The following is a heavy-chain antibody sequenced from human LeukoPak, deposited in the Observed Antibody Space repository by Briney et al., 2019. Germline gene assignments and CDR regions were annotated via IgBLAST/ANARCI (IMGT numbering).Heavy chain of an antibody. V-gene: IGHV3-30*02. CDR1: GFTFSSYG. CDR3: AKSYDFWSGYYTDDALDI. Sequence: PGGSLRLSCAASGFTFSSYGMHWVRQAPGKGLEWVAFIRYDGSNKYYADSVKGRFTISRDNSKNTLYLQMNSLRAEDTAVYYCAKSYDFWSGYYTDDALDIWGQGTMVTVSS. J-gene: IGHJ3*02. CDR2: IRYDGSNK. D-gene: IGHD3-3*01.